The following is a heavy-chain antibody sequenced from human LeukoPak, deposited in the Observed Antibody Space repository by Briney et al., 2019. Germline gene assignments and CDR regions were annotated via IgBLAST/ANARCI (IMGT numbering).Heavy chain of an antibody. D-gene: IGHD5-18*01. CDR2: IYSGGST. J-gene: IGHJ4*02. V-gene: IGHV3-53*01. CDR1: GFTVSSNY. CDR3: IYGYTLDF. Sequence: PGGSRRLSCAASGFTVSSNYMNWVRQAPGKGLEWVSVIYSGGSTNYADSVKGRFTISRDNSKNTLYLHMNCLRAEDTAVYYCIYGYTLDFWGQGTLVTVSS.